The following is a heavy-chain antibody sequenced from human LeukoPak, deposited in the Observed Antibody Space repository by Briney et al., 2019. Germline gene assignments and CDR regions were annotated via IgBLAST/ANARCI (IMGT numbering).Heavy chain of an antibody. D-gene: IGHD3-3*01. V-gene: IGHV3-48*03. CDR2: ISSSGSTI. CDR1: GFTFSSYE. J-gene: IGHJ4*02. Sequence: GGSLRLSCAASGFTFSSYEMNWVRQAPGKGLEWVSYISSSGSTIYYADSVKGRFTISRDNSKNTLYLQMNSLRPEDTAVYYCAKDGSDFWSGYYPVSSPFDYWGQGTLVTVSS. CDR3: AKDGSDFWSGYYPVSSPFDY.